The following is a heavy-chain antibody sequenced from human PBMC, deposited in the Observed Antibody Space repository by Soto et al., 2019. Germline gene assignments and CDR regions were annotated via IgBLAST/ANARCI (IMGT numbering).Heavy chain of an antibody. CDR2: INHSGST. CDR3: ARRYSSGWYHFDY. J-gene: IGHJ4*02. Sequence: PSGTLSLTCAVYGGSFSGYYWSWIRQPPGKGLEWIGEINHSGSTNYNPSLKSRVTISGDTSKNQFSLKLSSVTAADTAVYYCARRYSSGWYHFDYWGQGSLVTVSS. D-gene: IGHD6-19*01. CDR1: GGSFSGYY. V-gene: IGHV4-34*01.